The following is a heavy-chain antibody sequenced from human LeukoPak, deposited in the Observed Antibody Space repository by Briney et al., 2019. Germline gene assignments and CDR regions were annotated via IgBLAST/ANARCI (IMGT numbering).Heavy chain of an antibody. CDR1: GGTFSSYA. D-gene: IGHD3-3*01. Sequence: SVKVSCKASGGTFSSYAISWVRQAPGQGLEWMGGIIPIFGTANYAQKFQGRVTITADESTSTAYTELSSLRSEDTAVYYCARGLYDFWSGFENWFDPWGQEPWSPSPQ. CDR3: ARGLYDFWSGFENWFDP. CDR2: IIPIFGTA. V-gene: IGHV1-69*13. J-gene: IGHJ5*02.